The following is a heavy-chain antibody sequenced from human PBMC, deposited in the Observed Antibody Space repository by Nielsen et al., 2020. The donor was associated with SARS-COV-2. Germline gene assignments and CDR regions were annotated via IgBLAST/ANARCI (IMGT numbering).Heavy chain of an antibody. V-gene: IGHV5-10-1*01. CDR3: ARHSYRYYYDSSGYYYFDS. Sequence: WIRQPPGKGLEWMGRIAPGDSYISYSPSFQGHVTISADKSTTTANLQWSGLKASDTAMYYCARHSYRYYYDSSGYYYFDSWGQGTQVTVSS. D-gene: IGHD3-22*01. CDR2: IAPGDSYI. J-gene: IGHJ4*02.